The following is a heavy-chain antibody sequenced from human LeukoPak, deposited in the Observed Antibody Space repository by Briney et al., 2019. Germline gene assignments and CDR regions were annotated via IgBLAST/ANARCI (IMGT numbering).Heavy chain of an antibody. J-gene: IGHJ2*01. Sequence: GESLKISCTGSGFTFTNYWIAWVRQMPGKGLECVGVISPGDSETTYTPSFQGQFTISVDKSISTAYLQWSSLKASDTAMFYCARTNSAYKYDWYFDLWGRGTLVTVSS. D-gene: IGHD2-8*01. CDR1: GFTFTNYW. CDR2: ISPGDSET. V-gene: IGHV5-51*01. CDR3: ARTNSAYKYDWYFDL.